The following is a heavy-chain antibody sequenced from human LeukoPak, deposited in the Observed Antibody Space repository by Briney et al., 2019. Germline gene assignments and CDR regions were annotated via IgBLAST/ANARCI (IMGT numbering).Heavy chain of an antibody. J-gene: IGHJ5*02. CDR2: IYTSGST. CDR1: GGSISSYY. Sequence: SETLSLTCTVSGGSISSYYWSWIRQPAGKGLEWIGRIYTSGSTNYNPSLKSRVTMSVDTSKNQFSLKLSSVTAADTAVYYCAREGPRYYGSGSNNWFDPWGQGTLVTVSS. CDR3: AREGPRYYGSGSNNWFDP. D-gene: IGHD3-10*01. V-gene: IGHV4-4*07.